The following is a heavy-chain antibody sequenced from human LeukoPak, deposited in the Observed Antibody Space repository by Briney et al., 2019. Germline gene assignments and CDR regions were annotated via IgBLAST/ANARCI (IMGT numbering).Heavy chain of an antibody. Sequence: GASVKVSCTGSGYIFTGHLIHWGRQAPGQGQEWMGWINPNSGATTYAQKYTGRVTMTRDTSTSTAYMELSGLGSDDTAIYFCARDERRGYSGYDPYYMDVWGKGTTLTVSS. J-gene: IGHJ6*03. CDR3: ARDERRGYSGYDPYYMDV. D-gene: IGHD5-12*01. V-gene: IGHV1-2*02. CDR2: INPNSGAT. CDR1: GYIFTGHL.